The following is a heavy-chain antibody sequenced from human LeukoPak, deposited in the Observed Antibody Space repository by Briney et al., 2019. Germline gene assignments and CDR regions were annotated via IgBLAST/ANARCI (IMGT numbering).Heavy chain of an antibody. V-gene: IGHV1-18*01. D-gene: IGHD6-13*01. J-gene: IGHJ4*02. CDR1: GYTFTSYG. CDR3: ARDQIQLVRVPLWDY. Sequence: GASVKVSCKASGYTFTSYGISWVRQAPGQGLEWMGWISAYNGNTNYAQKLQGRVTMTTDTSTSTAYMELRSLRSDDTAVYYCARDQIQLVRVPLWDYWGQGTLVTVSS. CDR2: ISAYNGNT.